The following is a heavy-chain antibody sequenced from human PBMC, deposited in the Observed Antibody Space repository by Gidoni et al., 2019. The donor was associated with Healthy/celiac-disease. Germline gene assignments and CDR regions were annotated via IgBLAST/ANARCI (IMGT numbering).Heavy chain of an antibody. D-gene: IGHD2-2*01. CDR1: RHLQQLC. J-gene: IGHJ6*02. CDR3: ARRGVVVVPAARATDYYYGMDV. Sequence: QVQLVQSGAEVKKPGFLGEGLLQGFWRHLQQLCYHLGATGPPGQGLEWMGGIIPIFGTANYAQKFQGRVTITADESTSTAYMELSSLRSEDTAVYYCARRGVVVVPAARATDYYYGMDVWGQGTTVTVSS. CDR2: IIPIFGTA. V-gene: IGHV1-69*01.